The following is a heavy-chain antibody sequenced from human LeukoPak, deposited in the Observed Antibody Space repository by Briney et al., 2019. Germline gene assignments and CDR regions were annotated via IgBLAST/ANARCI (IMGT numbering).Heavy chain of an antibody. CDR2: ISSSSSYI. J-gene: IGHJ3*02. D-gene: IGHD4-23*01. CDR1: GFTFSSYS. CDR3: ASTYGGNSYDAFDI. V-gene: IGHV3-21*01. Sequence: PGGSLRLSCAASGFTFSSYSMNWVRQAPGKGLEWVSSISSSSSYIYYADSVKGRFTISRDNAKNSLYLQMNSLRAEDTAVYYCASTYGGNSYDAFDIWGQGAMVTVSS.